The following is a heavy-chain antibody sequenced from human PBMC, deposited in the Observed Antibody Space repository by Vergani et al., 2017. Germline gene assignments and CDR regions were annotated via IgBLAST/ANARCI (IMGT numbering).Heavy chain of an antibody. V-gene: IGHV3-48*03. D-gene: IGHD5-18*01. CDR3: ARVDTAMVKYYYGMDV. CDR2: ISSSGSTI. J-gene: IGHJ6*02. Sequence: EVQLVESGGGLVQPGGSLRLSCAASGFTFSSYEMNWVRQAPGKGLEWVSYISSSGSTIYYADSVKGRFTISRDNAKNSLYLQMNSLRAEDTAVYYCARVDTAMVKYYYGMDVWGQGTTVTVSS. CDR1: GFTFSSYE.